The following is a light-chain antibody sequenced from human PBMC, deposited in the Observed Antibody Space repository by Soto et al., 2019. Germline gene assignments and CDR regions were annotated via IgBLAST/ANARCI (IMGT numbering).Light chain of an antibody. CDR2: DVS. V-gene: IGLV2-11*01. CDR3: CSYAGSYTPV. Sequence: QSALTQPRSASGSPGQSVTISCTGTISDVGGYIDVSWYQQHPGKAHQLIIYDVSKRPSGVPDRFSGSTSGNTASPTISGLPAEDEADYFCCSYAGSYTPVFGGGTKLTVL. CDR1: ISDVGGYID. J-gene: IGLJ2*01.